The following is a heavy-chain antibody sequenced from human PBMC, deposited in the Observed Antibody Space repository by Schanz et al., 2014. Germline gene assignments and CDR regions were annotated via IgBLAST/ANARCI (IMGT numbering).Heavy chain of an antibody. J-gene: IGHJ4*02. Sequence: VQLVESGGGFVQPGGSLGLSCVVSGFTVSSDHMSWVRQAPGKGLEWVAVIWSDGSGKYYADSVKGRFTISRDNSKNTLYLQMNSLRAEDTAVYYCAKQIHYDILTVTRNWGQGTLVTVSS. V-gene: IGHV3-33*06. CDR2: IWSDGSGK. CDR3: AKQIHYDILTVTRN. CDR1: GFTVSSDH. D-gene: IGHD3-9*01.